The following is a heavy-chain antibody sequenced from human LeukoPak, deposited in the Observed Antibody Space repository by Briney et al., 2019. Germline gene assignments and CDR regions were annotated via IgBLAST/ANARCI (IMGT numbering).Heavy chain of an antibody. Sequence: ASVKVSCKASGYTFINYGITWVRQAPGQGLEWMGWISAYNGNTNYAQKLQGRVTMTTDTSSSTVYMELRSLRSDDTAVYYCARWDYYDSRTFDIWGQGTMVTVSS. CDR1: GYTFINYG. V-gene: IGHV1-18*01. D-gene: IGHD3-22*01. J-gene: IGHJ3*02. CDR3: ARWDYYDSRTFDI. CDR2: ISAYNGNT.